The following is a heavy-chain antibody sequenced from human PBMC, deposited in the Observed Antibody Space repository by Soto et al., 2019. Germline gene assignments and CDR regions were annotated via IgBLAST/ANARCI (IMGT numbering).Heavy chain of an antibody. D-gene: IGHD3-22*01. Sequence: EVQLVESGGGLVQPGGSLRLSCAASGFSFSNYWMSWVRQAPGKGLEWVGNIKEDGSQKQYVDSLEGRFIISRDNAKNLLYLQINSLRVDDTAVFYCARDDRTGYYDYWGQGTLVTISS. CDR1: GFSFSNYW. CDR3: ARDDRTGYYDY. J-gene: IGHJ4*02. V-gene: IGHV3-7*05. CDR2: IKEDGSQK.